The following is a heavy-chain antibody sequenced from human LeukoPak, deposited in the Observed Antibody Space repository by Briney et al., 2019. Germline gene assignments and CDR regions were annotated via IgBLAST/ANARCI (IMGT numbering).Heavy chain of an antibody. V-gene: IGHV1-46*01. D-gene: IGHD2-2*01. Sequence: GASVKVSCKASGYTFTSYYMHWVRQAPGQGLEWMGIINPSGGSTSYAQKFQGRVTMTRDMSTSTVYMELSSLRSEDTAVYYCARDRVVPIESYYYYYMDVWGKGTTVTISS. CDR1: GYTFTSYY. CDR3: ARDRVVPIESYYYYYMDV. J-gene: IGHJ6*03. CDR2: INPSGGST.